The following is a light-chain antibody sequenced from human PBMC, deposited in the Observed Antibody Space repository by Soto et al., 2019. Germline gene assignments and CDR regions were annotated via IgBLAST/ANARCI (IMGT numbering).Light chain of an antibody. Sequence: QSALTQPASVSGSPGQSITIACTGTRSDIGNTILVSWYQQQPGKAPRLMIYEGTKRPSGVSNRFSGSKSGNTASLTISGLQADDEADYYCSSYVGSSTYVFGTGTKVTVL. CDR2: EGT. CDR3: SSYVGSSTYV. CDR1: RSDIGNTIL. V-gene: IGLV2-23*01. J-gene: IGLJ1*01.